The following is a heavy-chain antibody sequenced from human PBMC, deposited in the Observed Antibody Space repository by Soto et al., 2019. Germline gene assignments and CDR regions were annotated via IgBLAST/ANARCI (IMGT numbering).Heavy chain of an antibody. CDR1: GFPLSTFN. V-gene: IGHV3-48*01. CDR2: LSSSSRTM. J-gene: IGHJ5*02. CDR3: ARGDVWFDP. Sequence: EVQLVESGGGLVQPGGSLSLSCAASGFPLSTFNMHWVRQAPGKGLEWVSTLSSSSRTMYYADSVKGRFTISRDNAKNSLYLQMNSLRAEDTAVYYCARGDVWFDPWGQGTLVTVSS.